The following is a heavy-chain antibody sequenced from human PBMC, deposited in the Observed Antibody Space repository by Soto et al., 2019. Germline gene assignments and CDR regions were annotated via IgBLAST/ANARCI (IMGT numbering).Heavy chain of an antibody. Sequence: PGGSLRLSCAASGFTFSSYAMNWVRQAPGKGLEWVAVISYDGSNKYYADSVKGRFTISRDNSKNTLYLQMNSLRAEDTAVYYCAKDALRGTMTYGMDVWGQGTTVTVSS. CDR3: AKDALRGTMTYGMDV. D-gene: IGHD3-22*01. V-gene: IGHV3-30*18. CDR2: ISYDGSNK. CDR1: GFTFSSYA. J-gene: IGHJ6*02.